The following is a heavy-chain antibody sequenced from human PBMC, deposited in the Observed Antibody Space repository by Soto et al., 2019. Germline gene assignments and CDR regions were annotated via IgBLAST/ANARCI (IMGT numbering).Heavy chain of an antibody. CDR2: MSSDESNK. D-gene: IGHD3-22*01. J-gene: IGHJ4*02. V-gene: IGHV3-30*18. CDR1: GFTFSSHG. Sequence: GGSLRLSCAASGFTFSSHGMHWVRQAPGKGLEWVAVMSSDESNKFYADSVKGRFTISRDNSKNTQYLQMSSLRADDTAVYYCVKGEYYYDSSGYYPFDYWGQGTLVTVSS. CDR3: VKGEYYYDSSGYYPFDY.